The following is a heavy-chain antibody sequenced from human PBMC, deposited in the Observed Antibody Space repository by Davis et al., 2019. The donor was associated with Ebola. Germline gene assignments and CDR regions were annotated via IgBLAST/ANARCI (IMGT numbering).Heavy chain of an antibody. CDR2: VYYSGSA. D-gene: IGHD4-17*01. J-gene: IGHJ6*02. CDR1: GASITSRIYY. V-gene: IGHV4-39*01. CDR3: ARASITVNPTHYYYGMDV. Sequence: SETLSLTCTVSGASITSRIYYWGWVRQPPGKGLEWIGSVYYSGSALYNPSLNSRVTLSVDTSKNQFSLKLSSVTAADTAVYYCARASITVNPTHYYYGMDVWGQGTTVTVSS.